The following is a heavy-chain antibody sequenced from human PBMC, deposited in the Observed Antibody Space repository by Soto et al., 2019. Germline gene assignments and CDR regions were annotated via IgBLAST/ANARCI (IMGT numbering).Heavy chain of an antibody. D-gene: IGHD6-19*01. CDR1: RFIFSDYE. CDR2: TSSSGKTI. J-gene: IGHJ4*02. CDR3: AREDTVAVAVLDF. Sequence: PGGSLRLSCVASRFIFSDYEMNWVRQAPGKGLEWISYTSSSGKTIFYADSVKGRFTISRDNAKNSLFLQMNSLRAEDTAVYYCAREDTVAVAVLDFWGQGTLVTVSS. V-gene: IGHV3-48*03.